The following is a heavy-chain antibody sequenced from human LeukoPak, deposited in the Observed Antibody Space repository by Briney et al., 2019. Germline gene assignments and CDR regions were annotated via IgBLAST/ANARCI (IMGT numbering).Heavy chain of an antibody. D-gene: IGHD2-2*01. Sequence: KPSETLSLTCTVSGGSISGYFWTWIRQPAGKGLEWIGRIYSSGSNNYNPSLKSRVTMSLDTSKNHFSLNLTSVTAADTAVYYCARHPTQVRAFDYWGQGTLVTVSS. CDR1: GGSISGYF. J-gene: IGHJ4*02. CDR3: ARHPTQVRAFDY. V-gene: IGHV4-4*07. CDR2: IYSSGSN.